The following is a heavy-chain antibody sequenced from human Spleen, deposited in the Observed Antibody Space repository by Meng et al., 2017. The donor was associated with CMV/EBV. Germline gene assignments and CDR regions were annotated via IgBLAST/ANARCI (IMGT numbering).Heavy chain of an antibody. D-gene: IGHD2-21*01. CDR1: GYSFTTYW. CDR2: IYPGASDA. J-gene: IGHJ5*02. Sequence: KVSCKASGYSFTTYWIVWVRQMPGKGLEWMGIIYPGASDARYNPSFQGQVNILADMSVTTAYLQWTSLRASDTAVYYCARLWGGFDTWGQGTLVTVSS. V-gene: IGHV5-51*01. CDR3: ARLWGGFDT.